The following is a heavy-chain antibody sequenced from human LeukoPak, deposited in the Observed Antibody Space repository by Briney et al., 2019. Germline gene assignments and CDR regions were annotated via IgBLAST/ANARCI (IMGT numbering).Heavy chain of an antibody. J-gene: IGHJ3*02. CDR2: IYPGDSDT. V-gene: IGHV5-51*01. CDR1: GYSFTSYW. D-gene: IGHD2-15*01. Sequence: GESLKISCKGSGYSFTSYWIAWVRQMPGKGLECMGIIYPGDSDTRYSPSFQGQVTISADKSISTAYLQWSSLKASDTAMYYCARRYCSGGSCYSKNDAFDIWGQGTMVTVSS. CDR3: ARRYCSGGSCYSKNDAFDI.